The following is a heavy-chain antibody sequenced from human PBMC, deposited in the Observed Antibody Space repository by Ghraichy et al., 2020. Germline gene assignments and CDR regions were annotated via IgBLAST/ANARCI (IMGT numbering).Heavy chain of an antibody. V-gene: IGHV4-34*01. D-gene: IGHD2-2*02. CDR1: GGSFSGYY. CDR2: INHSGST. CDR3: ARGGHCSSTSCYNDGWFDP. Sequence: SQTLSLTCAVYGGSFSGYYWSWIRQPPGKGLEWIGEINHSGSTNYNPSLKSRVTISVDTSKNQFSLKLSSVTAADTAVYYCARGGHCSSTSCYNDGWFDPWGQGTLVTVSS. J-gene: IGHJ5*02.